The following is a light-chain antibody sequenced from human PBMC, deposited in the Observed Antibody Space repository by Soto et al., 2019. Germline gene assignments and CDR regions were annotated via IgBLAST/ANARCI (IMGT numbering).Light chain of an antibody. CDR2: GAS. CDR3: QQYNSWPPLT. CDR1: QSLSTN. V-gene: IGKV3-15*01. J-gene: IGKJ4*01. Sequence: EIVMTQSPATLSVSPGERATLSCRASQSLSTNLAWYQQKPGQAPRLLIYGASTRATGIPARFSGSGSGTEFTLTISSLQSEDLAVYYCQQYNSWPPLTFGGGTKVEIK.